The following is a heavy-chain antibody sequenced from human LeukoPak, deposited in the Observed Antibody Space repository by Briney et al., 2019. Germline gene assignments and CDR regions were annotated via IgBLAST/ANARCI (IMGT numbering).Heavy chain of an antibody. D-gene: IGHD6-13*01. Sequence: ASVKVSCKASGYTFTNYGISWVRQAPGQGLQWMGWISAYNGNTNYARRLQGRVTMTTDTSTSTAYMELRSLRSDDTAIYYCARAPPLPATIAAAAPLDYWGQGTLVTVSS. CDR1: GYTFTNYG. CDR2: ISAYNGNT. CDR3: ARAPPLPATIAAAAPLDY. J-gene: IGHJ4*02. V-gene: IGHV1-18*04.